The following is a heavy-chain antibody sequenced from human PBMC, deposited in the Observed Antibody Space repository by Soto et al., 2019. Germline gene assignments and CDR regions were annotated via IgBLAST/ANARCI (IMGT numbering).Heavy chain of an antibody. CDR3: ARDHPYYYGSGSSVYGMDV. CDR2: INPNSGGT. CDR1: GGTFSSYA. J-gene: IGHJ6*02. D-gene: IGHD3-10*01. V-gene: IGHV1-2*04. Sequence: ASVKLSCKASGGTFSSYAMSWVRPAPGQGLEWMGWINPNSGGTNYAQKFQGWVTMTRDTSISTAYMELSRLRSDDTAVYYCARDHPYYYGSGSSVYGMDVRGQGTTVTVSS.